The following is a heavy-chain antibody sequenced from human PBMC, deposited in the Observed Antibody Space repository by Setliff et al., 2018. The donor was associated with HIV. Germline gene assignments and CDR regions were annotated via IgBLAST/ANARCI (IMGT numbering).Heavy chain of an antibody. CDR3: AKCSGTWDYNWFDP. CDR1: GGSISGTNYY. CDR2: IYYGGST. V-gene: IGHV4-39*01. J-gene: IGHJ5*02. Sequence: SETLSLTCTVSGGSISGTNYYWGWIRQPPGKGLEWIGSIYYGGSTYYSSSLKSRVTISVDTSKNQFSLKVNFVTAADTAIYYCAKCSGTWDYNWFDPWGPGTLVTVSS. D-gene: IGHD3-10*02.